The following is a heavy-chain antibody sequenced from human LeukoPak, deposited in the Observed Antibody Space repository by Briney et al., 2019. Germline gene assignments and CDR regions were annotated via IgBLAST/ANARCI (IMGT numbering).Heavy chain of an antibody. J-gene: IGHJ4*02. CDR3: ASNPLTYCGGDCSTLTDY. CDR1: GGSFSGYY. CDR2: IYHSGST. Sequence: KPSETLSLTCAVYGGSFSGYYWSWIRQPPGKGLEWIGEIYHSGSTNYNPSLKRRLTISVDTSKNQFSLKLSSVTAADTAVYYCASNPLTYCGGDCSTLTDYWGQGTLVTVSS. V-gene: IGHV4-34*01. D-gene: IGHD2-21*02.